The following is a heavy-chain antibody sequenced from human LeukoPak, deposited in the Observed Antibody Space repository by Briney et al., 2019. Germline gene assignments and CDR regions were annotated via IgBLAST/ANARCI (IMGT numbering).Heavy chain of an antibody. Sequence: GASVKVSCKASGYTFTSYAMHWVRQAPGQRLEWMGWINAGNGNTNYAQKFQGRVTITADESTSTAYMELSSLRSEDTAVYYCARADYGDYVDYYYYGMDVWGQGTTVTVSS. CDR1: GYTFTSYA. CDR3: ARADYGDYVDYYYYGMDV. V-gene: IGHV1-3*01. J-gene: IGHJ6*02. CDR2: INAGNGNT. D-gene: IGHD4-17*01.